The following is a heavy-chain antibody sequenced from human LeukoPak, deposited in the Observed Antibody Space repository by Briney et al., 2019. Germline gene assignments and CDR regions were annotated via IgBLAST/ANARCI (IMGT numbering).Heavy chain of an antibody. J-gene: IGHJ4*02. CDR3: ARSLLSTGSYPFDY. D-gene: IGHD1-26*01. Sequence: SQTLSLTCTVSGGSISSGSYYWSWIRQPAGKGLEWIGRIYTSGSTNYNPSLKSRVTISVDTSKNQFSLKLSSVTAADTAVYYCARSLLSTGSYPFDYWGQGTLVTVSS. CDR2: IYTSGST. CDR1: GGSISSGSYY. V-gene: IGHV4-61*02.